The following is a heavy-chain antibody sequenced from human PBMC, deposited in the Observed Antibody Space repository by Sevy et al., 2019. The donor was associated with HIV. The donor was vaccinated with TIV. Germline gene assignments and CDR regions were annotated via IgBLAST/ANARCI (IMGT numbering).Heavy chain of an antibody. J-gene: IGHJ4*01. Sequence: GGSLRLSCAASRFSFSSYAMSWVRQTPGKGLEWVSAIRGSGGSTYYSDSVKGRFTISRDNSKNTLYLQMNSLRAEDTAVYYCAKGGFAMVRGVFDYWGQGTLVTVSS. V-gene: IGHV3-23*01. CDR3: AKGGFAMVRGVFDY. D-gene: IGHD3-10*01. CDR2: IRGSGGST. CDR1: RFSFSSYA.